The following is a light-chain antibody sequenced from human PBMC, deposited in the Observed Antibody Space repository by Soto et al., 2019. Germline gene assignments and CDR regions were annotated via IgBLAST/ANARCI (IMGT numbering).Light chain of an antibody. J-gene: IGLJ2*01. CDR2: DDS. CDR3: QVWERTSDVV. V-gene: IGLV3-21*02. Sequence: SYELTRPPSVSVAPGQTARITCGGNYIGSRSVHWYHQKPGQAPVLVVFDDSDRPSGIPERFSGSKSENTATLTISRVEDGDEADYYCQVWERTSDVVFGGGTQLTVL. CDR1: YIGSRS.